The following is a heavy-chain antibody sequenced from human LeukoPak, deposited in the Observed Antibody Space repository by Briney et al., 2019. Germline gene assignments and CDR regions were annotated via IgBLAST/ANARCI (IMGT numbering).Heavy chain of an antibody. CDR2: IIPILGIA. CDR1: GGTFSSYA. Sequence: SVKVSCKASGGTFSSYAISWVRQAPGQGLEWMGRIIPILGIANYAQKFQGRVTITADKSTSTAYMELSSLRSEDTAVYYCASHGGSPAFDYWGQGTLVTASS. V-gene: IGHV1-69*04. CDR3: ASHGGSPAFDY. J-gene: IGHJ4*02. D-gene: IGHD3-10*01.